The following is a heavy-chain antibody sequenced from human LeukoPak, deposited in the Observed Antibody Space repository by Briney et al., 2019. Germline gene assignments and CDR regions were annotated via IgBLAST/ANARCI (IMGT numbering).Heavy chain of an antibody. V-gene: IGHV3-53*01. Sequence: GGSLRLSCAASGFTVSSNYMSWVSQAPGKGLEWVSVIYSDGSTYDADSVKGRFTISRDNSKNTLYLQMNGLRAEDTAMYYCARELFYGSGSYYDYWGQGTLVTVSS. J-gene: IGHJ4*02. CDR3: ARELFYGSGSYYDY. CDR2: IYSDGST. CDR1: GFTVSSNY. D-gene: IGHD3-10*01.